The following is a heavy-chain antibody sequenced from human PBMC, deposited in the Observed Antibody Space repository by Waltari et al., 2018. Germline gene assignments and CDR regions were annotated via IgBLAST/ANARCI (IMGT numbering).Heavy chain of an antibody. V-gene: IGHV1-8*01. CDR3: ARGTIDTMIVVCHWYFDL. CDR2: MNPNSGNT. J-gene: IGHJ2*01. Sequence: QVQLVQSGAEVKKPGASVKVSCKASGYTFTSYDINWVRQATGQGLEWMGWMNPNSGNTGYAQKCQGRVTMTRNTSISTADMELSSLRSEDTAVYYCARGTIDTMIVVCHWYFDLWGRGTLVTVSS. CDR1: GYTFTSYD. D-gene: IGHD3-22*01.